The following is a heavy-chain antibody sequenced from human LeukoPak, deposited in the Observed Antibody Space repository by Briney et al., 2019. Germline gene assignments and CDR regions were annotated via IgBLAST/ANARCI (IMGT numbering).Heavy chain of an antibody. CDR1: GGAISTYY. D-gene: IGHD6-13*01. V-gene: IGHV4-59*01. CDR2: IYYSGST. J-gene: IGHJ4*02. Sequence: SETLSLTCTVSGGAISTYYWSWIRQPPGKGLEWIGYIYYSGSTNYNPSLKSRVTISVDTSKNQFSLKLTSVTAADTALYFCARSRGYFDYWGQGTLVTVSS. CDR3: ARSRGYFDY.